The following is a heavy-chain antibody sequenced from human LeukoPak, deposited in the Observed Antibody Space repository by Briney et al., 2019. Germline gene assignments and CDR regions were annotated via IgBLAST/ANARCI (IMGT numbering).Heavy chain of an antibody. CDR2: INHSGST. D-gene: IGHD3-3*01. CDR1: GGSFSGYY. CDR3: ARETIFGVVKNAFDI. V-gene: IGHV4-34*01. Sequence: KPSETLSLTCAVCGGSFSGYYWSWIRQPPGKGLEWIGEINHSGSTNYNPSLKSRVTISVDTSKNQFSLKLSSVTAADTAVYYCARETIFGVVKNAFDIWGQGTMVTVSS. J-gene: IGHJ3*02.